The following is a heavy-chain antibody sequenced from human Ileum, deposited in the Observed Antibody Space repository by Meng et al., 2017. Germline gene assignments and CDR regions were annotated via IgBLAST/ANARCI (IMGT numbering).Heavy chain of an antibody. CDR3: ARVNRYSSTWYFDY. J-gene: IGHJ4*02. CDR2: IIPIFGIA. V-gene: IGHV1-69*01. D-gene: IGHD6-13*01. CDR1: GGTFSTIT. Sequence: QGHLVTSGPNRKTPGPWGRVPCGASGGTFSTITISWVRQAPGQGLEWMGGIIPIFGIANYAQKFQGRITITADESTSTAYMELSSLRSEDTAVYYCARVNRYSSTWYFDYWGQGTLVTVSS.